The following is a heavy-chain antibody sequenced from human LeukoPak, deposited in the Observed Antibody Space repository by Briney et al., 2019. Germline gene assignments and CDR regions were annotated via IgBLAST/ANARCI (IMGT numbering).Heavy chain of an antibody. CDR3: ARPNLTSGTYYIDY. V-gene: IGHV5-51*01. J-gene: IGHJ4*02. Sequence: GESLKISCKGSGYRFINYWIGWVRQMPGKGLEWMGIDFPGDSDTRYSPSFQGQVTISVDKSISTAYLQWSSLKASDTAMYYCARPNLTSGTYYIDYWGQGTLVTVSS. CDR1: GYRFINYW. CDR2: DFPGDSDT. D-gene: IGHD3-10*01.